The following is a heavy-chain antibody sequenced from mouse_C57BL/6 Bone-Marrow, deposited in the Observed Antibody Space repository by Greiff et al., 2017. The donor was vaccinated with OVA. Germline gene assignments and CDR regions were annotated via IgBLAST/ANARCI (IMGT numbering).Heavy chain of an antibody. CDR1: GYTFTEYT. D-gene: IGHD2-4*01. Sequence: QVQLKESGAELVKPGASVKLSCQASGYTFTEYTIHWVKKRSGQGLEWIGWFYTGRGSIKYNEKFKDKATLTADKSSSPVYMELSRLTSEDSAVYFCARQGGYDYDRWYFDVWGTGTTVTVSS. J-gene: IGHJ1*03. V-gene: IGHV1-62-2*01. CDR2: FYTGRGSI. CDR3: ARQGGYDYDRWYFDV.